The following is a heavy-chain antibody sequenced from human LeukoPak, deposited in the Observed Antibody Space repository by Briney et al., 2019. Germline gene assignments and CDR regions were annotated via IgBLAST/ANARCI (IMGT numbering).Heavy chain of an antibody. CDR3: AKEGGTTTWSYFDY. D-gene: IGHD1-7*01. CDR1: GFTFSSYS. V-gene: IGHV3-48*01. CDR2: ISSSGSTI. J-gene: IGHJ4*02. Sequence: GGSLRLSCAASGFTFSSYSMNWVRQAPGKGLEWVSYISSSGSTIYYADSVKGRFTISRDISKTTLYLQMNSLRAEDTALYYCAKEGGTTTWSYFDYWGQGTLVTVSS.